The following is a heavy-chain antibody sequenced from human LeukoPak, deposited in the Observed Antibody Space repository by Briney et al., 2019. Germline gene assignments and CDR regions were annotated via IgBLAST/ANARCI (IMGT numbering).Heavy chain of an antibody. D-gene: IGHD3-16*01. CDR1: GYTFTSYG. V-gene: IGHV1-18*04. J-gene: IGHJ4*02. Sequence: ASVKVSCKASGYTFTSYGISWVRQAPGQGLEWVAWISAYNSNKNSAEKFQGRVTMTIDTSASTAYMELRSLKSDDTAVYYCAREQVGGSGGFDYWGQGTLVTVSS. CDR3: AREQVGGSGGFDY. CDR2: ISAYNSNK.